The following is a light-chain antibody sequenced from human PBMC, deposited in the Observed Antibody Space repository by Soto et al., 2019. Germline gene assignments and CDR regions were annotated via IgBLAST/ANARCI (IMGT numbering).Light chain of an antibody. V-gene: IGLV1-40*01. Sequence: QSVLTQPPSVSGAPGQRVTISCTGSSSNIGAHYDVHWYQHLPGTAPKVLIYGSTNRPSGVPDRFSGSKSGTSASLAITGLQDEDEADYYCQSYDRSLSGYVFGTGTKVTVL. J-gene: IGLJ1*01. CDR1: SSNIGAHYD. CDR3: QSYDRSLSGYV. CDR2: GST.